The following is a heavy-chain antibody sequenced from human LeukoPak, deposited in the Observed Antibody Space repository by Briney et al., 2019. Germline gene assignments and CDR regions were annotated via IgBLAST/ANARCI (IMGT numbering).Heavy chain of an antibody. CDR3: AREGPPVAGTSLDY. D-gene: IGHD6-19*01. V-gene: IGHV1-46*01. CDR1: GGTFSSYA. Sequence: ASVKVSCKASGGTFSSYAISWVRQAPGQGLEWMGIINPSGGGTTYAQNFQGRVTMTRDTSTSTVYMALSSLGSEDTAVYYCAREGPPVAGTSLDYWGQGTLVTVSS. CDR2: INPSGGGT. J-gene: IGHJ4*02.